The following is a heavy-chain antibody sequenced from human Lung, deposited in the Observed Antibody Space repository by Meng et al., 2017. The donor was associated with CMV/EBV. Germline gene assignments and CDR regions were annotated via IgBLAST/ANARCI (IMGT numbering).Heavy chain of an antibody. CDR1: GYTFSGYY. Sequence: ASXXVSXKASGYTFSGYYINWVRQAPGQGLEWMGWINPKSGDTKYEQRFQGRVSVTRDTSITTAYMELSSLRSDDTAVYYCARDFLDYGGWFDPWGQGTLVTVSS. CDR2: INPKSGDT. V-gene: IGHV1-2*02. D-gene: IGHD4/OR15-4a*01. J-gene: IGHJ5*02. CDR3: ARDFLDYGGWFDP.